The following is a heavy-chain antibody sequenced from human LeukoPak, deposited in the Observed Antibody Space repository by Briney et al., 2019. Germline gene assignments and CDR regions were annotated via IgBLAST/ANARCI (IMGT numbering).Heavy chain of an antibody. J-gene: IGHJ4*02. D-gene: IGHD2-15*01. CDR3: ARDWPYCSGGSCYGGPFDY. Sequence: SETLSLTCAVYGGSFSGYYRSWIHQPPGKGLEWIGEINHSGSTNYNPSLKSRVTISVDTSKNQFSLKLSSVTAADTAVYYCARDWPYCSGGSCYGGPFDYWGQGTLVTVSS. CDR1: GGSFSGYY. V-gene: IGHV4-34*01. CDR2: INHSGST.